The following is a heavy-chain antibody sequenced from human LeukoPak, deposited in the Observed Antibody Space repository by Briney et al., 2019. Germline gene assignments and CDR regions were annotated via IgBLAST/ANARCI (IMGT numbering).Heavy chain of an antibody. CDR2: ISSSGSTI. CDR3: ARVGAVTTSGVINPKWAFDF. D-gene: IGHD3-3*01. Sequence: GGSLRLSCAASGFTFTSYSMNWVRQAPGKGLEWVSYISSSGSTISYADSVKGRFTISRDNAKNSLYLQMNSLRAEDTAVYYCARVGAVTTSGVINPKWAFDFWGQGTMVTVSS. V-gene: IGHV3-48*01. CDR1: GFTFTSYS. J-gene: IGHJ3*01.